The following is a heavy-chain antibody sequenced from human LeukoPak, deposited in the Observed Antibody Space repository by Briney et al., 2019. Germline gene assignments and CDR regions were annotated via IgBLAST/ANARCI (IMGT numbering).Heavy chain of an antibody. V-gene: IGHV1-2*02. J-gene: IGHJ3*02. D-gene: IGHD1-26*01. CDR3: ARGTKVGAETRGDTFDI. CDR1: GYTFIGYY. Sequence: ASVKVSCKASGYTFIGYYMHWVRQAPGQGLEWMGWINPNSGGTNYAQKFQGRVTMTRDTSMSAAYMELSSLRSDDTAVYYCARGTKVGAETRGDTFDIWGPGTMVTVSS. CDR2: INPNSGGT.